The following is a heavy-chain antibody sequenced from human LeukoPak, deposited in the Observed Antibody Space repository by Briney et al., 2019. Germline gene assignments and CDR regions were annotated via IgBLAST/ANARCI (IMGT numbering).Heavy chain of an antibody. J-gene: IGHJ3*02. D-gene: IGHD3-9*01. CDR2: ISGSGGST. CDR3: AKGGNYYDILTGYYSHDAFDI. V-gene: IGHV3-23*01. CDR1: GFTFSSYV. Sequence: GGSLRLSCAASGFTFSSYVMSWVRQAPGKGLEWVSGISGSGGSTYYADSVKGRFTISRDNSKNTLYLQMNSLRAEDTAVYYCAKGGNYYDILTGYYSHDAFDIWAKGQWSPSLQ.